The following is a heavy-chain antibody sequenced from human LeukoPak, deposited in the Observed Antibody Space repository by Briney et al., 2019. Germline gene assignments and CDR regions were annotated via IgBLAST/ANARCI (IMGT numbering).Heavy chain of an antibody. D-gene: IGHD1-26*01. CDR3: ARFSGAFDI. J-gene: IGHJ3*02. Sequence: AASVKVSCKASGYTLTSYAMHWVRQAPGQRLEWMGWINTGNGNTKYSQKFQGRVTITRDTSASTAYLELTSLRSEDTAVYYCARFSGAFDIWGQGTMVTVSS. CDR2: INTGNGNT. CDR1: GYTLTSYA. V-gene: IGHV1-3*04.